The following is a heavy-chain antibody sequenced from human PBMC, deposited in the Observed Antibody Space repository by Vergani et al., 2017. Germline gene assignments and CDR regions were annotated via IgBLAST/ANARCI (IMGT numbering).Heavy chain of an antibody. Sequence: QVQLVQSGAEVKKPGSSVKVSCKASGGTFSSYAISWVRQAPGQGLEWMGRIIPILGIANYAQKFQGRVTITADKSTSTAYMELNSLRAEDTAVYYCARVPGAYSPGYYYGMDVWGQGTTVTVSS. CDR3: ARVPGAYSPGYYYGMDV. D-gene: IGHD6-13*01. J-gene: IGHJ6*02. CDR1: GGTFSSYA. V-gene: IGHV1-69*04. CDR2: IIPILGIA.